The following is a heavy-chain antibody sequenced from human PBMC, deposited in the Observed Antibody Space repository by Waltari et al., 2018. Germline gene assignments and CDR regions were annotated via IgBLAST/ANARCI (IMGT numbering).Heavy chain of an antibody. J-gene: IGHJ4*02. D-gene: IGHD4-17*01. Sequence: EVQLVESGGDLIKPGGSLRPSCAASGFTFINAWTSWVCQAPGKGLEWVGRIKSKAEGATTGYAAPVKGRFTISRDDSKNTLYLQMDNLKTEDTAVYYCASDIPGDYEPFDYWGQGTLVTVSS. V-gene: IGHV3-15*01. CDR1: GFTFINAW. CDR3: ASDIPGDYEPFDY. CDR2: IKSKAEGATT.